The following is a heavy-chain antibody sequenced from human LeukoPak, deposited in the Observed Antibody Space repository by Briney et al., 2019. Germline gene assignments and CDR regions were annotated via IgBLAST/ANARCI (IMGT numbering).Heavy chain of an antibody. CDR1: GYRFTNYW. CDR3: ARRPTLSMAVAGPFDY. J-gene: IGHJ4*02. CDR2: IYPGDPEI. D-gene: IGHD6-19*01. V-gene: IGHV5-51*01. Sequence: GESLKISCKGSGYRFTNYWIAWVRQMPGKGLEWMGIIYPGDPEIRYSPSFQGQVTISADKSISTAYLQWSSLKASDTAIYYCARRPTLSMAVAGPFDYWGQGTLVTVSS.